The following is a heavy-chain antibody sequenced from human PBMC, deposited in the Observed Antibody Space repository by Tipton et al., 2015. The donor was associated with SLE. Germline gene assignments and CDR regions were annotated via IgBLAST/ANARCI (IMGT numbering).Heavy chain of an antibody. CDR3: ASGSYYYMDV. Sequence: TLSLACTVSGGSVSSGSYYWNWIRQPPGKGLEWIGYISNSGSSSYNPSLKSRVTISVDTSRNQFSLKLSSVTAADTAVYYCASGSYYYMDVWGKGTTVTVSS. CDR1: GGSVSSGSYY. V-gene: IGHV4-61*01. CDR2: ISNSGSS. D-gene: IGHD1-26*01. J-gene: IGHJ6*03.